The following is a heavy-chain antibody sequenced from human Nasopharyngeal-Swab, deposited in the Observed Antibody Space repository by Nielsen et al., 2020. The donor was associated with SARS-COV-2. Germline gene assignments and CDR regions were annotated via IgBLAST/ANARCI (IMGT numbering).Heavy chain of an antibody. D-gene: IGHD1-26*01. CDR3: AADSGSYFGYYYYGMDV. J-gene: IGHJ6*02. CDR2: ISSSSSYI. Sequence: GESLKISCAASEFTFSSYSMNWVRQAPGKGLEWVSSISSSSSYIYYADSVKGRFTISRDNAKNSLYLQMNSLRAEDTAVYYCAADSGSYFGYYYYGMDVWGQGTTVTVSS. CDR1: EFTFSSYS. V-gene: IGHV3-21*01.